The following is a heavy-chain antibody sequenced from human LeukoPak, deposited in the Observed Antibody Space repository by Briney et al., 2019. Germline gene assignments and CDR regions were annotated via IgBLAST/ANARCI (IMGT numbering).Heavy chain of an antibody. CDR3: AKPPNSGAYYYGMDV. J-gene: IGHJ6*04. V-gene: IGHV3-23*01. Sequence: GGSLRLSCAASGFTFTNYAMSWVRQAPGKGLDWVSAISYNGGSTYYSDSVKGRFTISGDNSKNTVYLQMNSLRAEDTAVYYCAKPPNSGAYYYGMDVWGKGTTVTVSS. CDR1: GFTFTNYA. D-gene: IGHD3-16*01. CDR2: ISYNGGST.